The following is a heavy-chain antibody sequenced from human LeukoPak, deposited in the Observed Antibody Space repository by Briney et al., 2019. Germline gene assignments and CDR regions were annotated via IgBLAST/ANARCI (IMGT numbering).Heavy chain of an antibody. D-gene: IGHD4-17*01. CDR3: ARDLGYGALDP. CDR2: INPDGSQT. Sequence: GGSLRLSCAASGFTFTSYWMNWVRQAPGKGLEWVALINPDGSQTNYVDSVKGRFIISRDNAENSLYLQMNSLRAEDTTVYYCARDLGYGALDPWGQGTLVTVSS. J-gene: IGHJ5*02. CDR1: GFTFTSYW. V-gene: IGHV3-7*01.